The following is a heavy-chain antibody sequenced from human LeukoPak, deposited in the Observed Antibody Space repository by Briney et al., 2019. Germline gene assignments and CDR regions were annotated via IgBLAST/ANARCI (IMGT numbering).Heavy chain of an antibody. Sequence: PGESLRLSCAASGFTFSSYGMHWVRLAPGRGLEWVAFIRYDGSNRYYADSAKGRFTISRDNSKNTLYLQMTSLRDEDTAVYYCAKDTMPPKAGFDPWGQGTLVTVSS. CDR2: IRYDGSNR. CDR1: GFTFSSYG. CDR3: AKDTMPPKAGFDP. D-gene: IGHD2-2*01. J-gene: IGHJ5*02. V-gene: IGHV3-30*02.